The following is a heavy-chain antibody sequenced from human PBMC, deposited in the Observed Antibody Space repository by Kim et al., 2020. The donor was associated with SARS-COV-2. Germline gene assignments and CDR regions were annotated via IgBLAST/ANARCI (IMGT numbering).Heavy chain of an antibody. J-gene: IGHJ6*02. CDR3: ARGSVWFGVNRQTYYYYGMDV. D-gene: IGHD3-10*01. CDR2: INTNTGNP. V-gene: IGHV7-4-1*02. Sequence: ASVKVSCKASGYTFTSYAMNWVRQAPGQGLEWMGWINTNTGNPTYAQGFTGRFVFSLDTSVSTAYLQISSLKAEDTAVYYCARGSVWFGVNRQTYYYYGMDVWGQGTTVTVSS. CDR1: GYTFTSYA.